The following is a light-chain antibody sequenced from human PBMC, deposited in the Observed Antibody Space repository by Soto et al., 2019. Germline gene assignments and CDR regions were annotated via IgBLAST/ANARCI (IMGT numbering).Light chain of an antibody. CDR2: AYD. V-gene: IGLV1-44*01. Sequence: QSVLTQPPSASGTPGQRVIISCSGSSANIGANTGNWYQQLPGTAPKLLIYAYDQRPSGVPDRFSGSKSGTSASLAISGLRSEDEAEYFCAVWDNSRNALVFGGGTKLTVL. CDR3: AVWDNSRNALV. CDR1: SANIGANT. J-gene: IGLJ3*02.